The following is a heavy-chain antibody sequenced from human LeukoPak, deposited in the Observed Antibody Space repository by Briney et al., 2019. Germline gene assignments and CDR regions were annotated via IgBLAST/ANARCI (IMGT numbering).Heavy chain of an antibody. CDR1: GGSISSYY. V-gene: IGHV4-59*01. CDR2: IYYSGST. Sequence: PSETLSLTCSVSGGSISSYYWSWIRQPPGKGLEWIGYIYYSGSTNYNPSLKSRVTISVDTSKNQFSLKLSSVTAADTAVYYCAAGLGYCSSTSCPPYGMDVWGQGTTVTVSS. CDR3: AAGLGYCSSTSCPPYGMDV. D-gene: IGHD2-2*01. J-gene: IGHJ6*02.